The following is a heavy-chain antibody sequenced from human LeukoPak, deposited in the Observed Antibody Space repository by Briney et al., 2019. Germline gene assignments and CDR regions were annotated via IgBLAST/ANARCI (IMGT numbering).Heavy chain of an antibody. CDR1: GYTFTSYD. Sequence: GASVKVSCKASGYTFTSYDINLVRQATGQGLEWMGWMNPISGYTGFAQNFQGRVTMTGNISISTAYMELSSLKSEDAAVYYCARGNRLYTSSWSSLAFDVWGQGTMVTVSS. D-gene: IGHD6-13*01. CDR3: ARGNRLYTSSWSSLAFDV. J-gene: IGHJ3*01. V-gene: IGHV1-8*01. CDR2: MNPISGYT.